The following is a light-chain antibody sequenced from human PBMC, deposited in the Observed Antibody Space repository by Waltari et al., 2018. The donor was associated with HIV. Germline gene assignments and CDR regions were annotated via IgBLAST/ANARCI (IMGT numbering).Light chain of an antibody. Sequence: QSALTQAASVSGSPGQSITISCNGTSSDVGNYNLISWYQQYPGKVPTVVIFDVSKRPSGVSNRFSASKSGNTASLTISGLQPEDEADYYCCSYAGKSTYVFGSGTKVTVL. CDR2: DVS. CDR3: CSYAGKSTYV. J-gene: IGLJ1*01. CDR1: SSDVGNYNL. V-gene: IGLV2-23*02.